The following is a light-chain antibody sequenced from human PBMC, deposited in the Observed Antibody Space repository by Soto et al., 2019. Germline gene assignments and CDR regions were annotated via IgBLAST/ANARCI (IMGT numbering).Light chain of an antibody. Sequence: EIVLTQSPGTLSLSPGETATLSCRASQTVNSDYLAWFQQRPGQAPRLLIFATSRRATDIPDRFSGSGSGIDFTLVIRRLEPEDFAVYYCHQFGYSPRTFGQGTKVE. V-gene: IGKV3-20*01. CDR2: ATS. J-gene: IGKJ1*01. CDR1: QTVNSDY. CDR3: HQFGYSPRT.